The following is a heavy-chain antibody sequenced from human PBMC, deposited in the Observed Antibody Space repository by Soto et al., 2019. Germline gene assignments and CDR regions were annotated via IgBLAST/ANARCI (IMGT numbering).Heavy chain of an antibody. J-gene: IGHJ3*02. CDR3: AREGWFGENYDAFDI. CDR2: ISYSGST. V-gene: IGHV4-39*07. D-gene: IGHD3-10*01. CDR1: GGSISSDSYY. Sequence: SETLSLTCTVSGGSISSDSYYWGWIRQSPEKGLEWIASISYSGSTYYNPTLKGRVTISVDKSKNQFSLKLSSVTAADTAVYYCAREGWFGENYDAFDIWGQGTMVTVSS.